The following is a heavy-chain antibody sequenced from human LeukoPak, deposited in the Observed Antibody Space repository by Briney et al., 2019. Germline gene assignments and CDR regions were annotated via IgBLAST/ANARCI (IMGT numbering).Heavy chain of an antibody. CDR2: ISSSGTSI. Sequence: PGGSLRLSCEASGFAFSNYYMIWIRQAPGKGLEWVSYISSSGTSIYYADSLKGRFSISRDNARNSLYLQMNTLRVEDTAVYYCAEGAQQWLPQTYFDYWGPGTLVTVSS. CDR1: GFAFSNYY. CDR3: AEGAQQWLPQTYFDY. D-gene: IGHD6-19*01. J-gene: IGHJ4*02. V-gene: IGHV3-11*01.